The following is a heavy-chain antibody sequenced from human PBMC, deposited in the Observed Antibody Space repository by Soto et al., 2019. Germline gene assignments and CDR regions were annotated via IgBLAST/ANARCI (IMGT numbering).Heavy chain of an antibody. D-gene: IGHD4-17*01. V-gene: IGHV1-46*01. J-gene: IGHJ6*02. CDR2: INPSGGST. CDR3: ARVHSTDYGDFGANYGMDV. CDR1: GYTFTSYY. Sequence: QVQLVQSGAEVKKPGASVKVSCKASGYTFTSYYMHWVRQAPGQGLEWMGIINPSGGSTSYAQKFQGRVTMTRDTYTSTVYMELSSLRSEDTAVYYCARVHSTDYGDFGANYGMDVWGQGTTVTVSS.